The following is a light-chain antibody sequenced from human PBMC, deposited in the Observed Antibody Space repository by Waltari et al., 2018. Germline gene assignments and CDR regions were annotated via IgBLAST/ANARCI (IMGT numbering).Light chain of an antibody. Sequence: QSVLPQPPSASGTPGQSVTISCSGSSSNIGSNPVQLYQHLPGTAPKLLIFSDNQRPSGVPDRFSGSKSGSSASLAISGLQSYDESLFYCAAWDDSLNALVFGGGTQLTVL. V-gene: IGLV1-44*01. CDR2: SDN. J-gene: IGLJ2*01. CDR3: AAWDDSLNALV. CDR1: SSNIGSNP.